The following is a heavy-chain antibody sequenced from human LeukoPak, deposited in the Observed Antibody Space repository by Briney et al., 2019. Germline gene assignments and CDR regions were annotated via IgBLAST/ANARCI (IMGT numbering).Heavy chain of an antibody. D-gene: IGHD4-23*01. Sequence: ASVKVSFKASGYTFTSYGISWVRQAPGQGLEWMGWISAYNGNKNFAHKLQGTVTITTDTSTSTAYTELRSLRSDATAVYYCARDLPPTVVNDYWGQGTLVTVSS. J-gene: IGHJ4*02. CDR3: ARDLPPTVVNDY. CDR1: GYTFTSYG. V-gene: IGHV1-18*01. CDR2: ISAYNGNK.